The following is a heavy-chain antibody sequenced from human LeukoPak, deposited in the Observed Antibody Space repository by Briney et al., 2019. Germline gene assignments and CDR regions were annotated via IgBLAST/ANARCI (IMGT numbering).Heavy chain of an antibody. D-gene: IGHD3-3*01. CDR2: IYYSGST. V-gene: IGHV4-39*07. CDR3: ARGFDYDFWSGPYYFDY. CDR1: GGSISSSSYY. Sequence: SETLSLTCTVSGGSISSSSYYWGWIRQPPGKGLEWIGSIYYSGSTYYNPSLKSRVTISVDTSKNQFSLKLSSVTAADTAVYYCARGFDYDFWSGPYYFDYWGQGTLVTVSS. J-gene: IGHJ4*02.